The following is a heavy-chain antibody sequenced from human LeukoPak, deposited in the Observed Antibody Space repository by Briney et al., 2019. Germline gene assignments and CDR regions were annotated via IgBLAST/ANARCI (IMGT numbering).Heavy chain of an antibody. CDR2: INSDGSST. CDR3: ARNYYDSSGYVYYYYMDV. CDR1: GFTFSSYW. D-gene: IGHD3-22*01. Sequence: PGGSLRLSCAASGFTFSSYWMHWVRQAPGKGLVWVSRINSDGSSTSYADSVKGRFTISRDNAKNTLYLQMNSLRAEDTAVYYCARNYYDSSGYVYYYYMDVWGKGTTVTVSS. J-gene: IGHJ6*03. V-gene: IGHV3-74*01.